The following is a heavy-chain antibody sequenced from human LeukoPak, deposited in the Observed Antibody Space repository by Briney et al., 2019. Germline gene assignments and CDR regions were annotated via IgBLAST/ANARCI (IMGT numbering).Heavy chain of an antibody. V-gene: IGHV1-46*01. D-gene: IGHD6-13*01. CDR1: GGTFSSYA. CDR3: ARDGTAAYAFDI. CDR2: INPSGGST. Sequence: ASVKVSCKASGGTFSSYAISWVRQAPGQGLEWMGIINPSGGSTSYAQKFQGRVTMTRDRSTSTVYMELSSLRSEDTAVYYCARDGTAAYAFDIWGQGTMVTVSS. J-gene: IGHJ3*02.